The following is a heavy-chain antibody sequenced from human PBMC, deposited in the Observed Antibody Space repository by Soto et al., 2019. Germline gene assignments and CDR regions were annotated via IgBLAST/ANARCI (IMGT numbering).Heavy chain of an antibody. CDR2: IDWDDDK. CDR3: ARTGFCGTRPYYYYGMDV. Sequence: GPTLVNPTQTLTLTCTFPGFSLSTSGMCVSWIRQPPGKALEWLARIDWDDDKYYSTSLKTRLTISKDTSKNQVVLTMTNMDPVDTATYYCARTGFCGTRPYYYYGMDVWGQGTTVTVSS. CDR1: GFSLSTSGMC. J-gene: IGHJ6*02. D-gene: IGHD2-15*01. V-gene: IGHV2-70*11.